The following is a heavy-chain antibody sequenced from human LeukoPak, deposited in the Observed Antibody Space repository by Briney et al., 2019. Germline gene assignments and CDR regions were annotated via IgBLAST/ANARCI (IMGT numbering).Heavy chain of an antibody. CDR2: IRYDGSNK. CDR3: AKASSGYDNYYYYYMDV. V-gene: IGHV3-30*02. J-gene: IGHJ6*03. CDR1: GFTFSSYG. D-gene: IGHD3-22*01. Sequence: GGSLRLSCAASGFTFSSYGVHWVRQAPGKGLEWVAFIRYDGSNKYYADSVKGRFTISRDNSKNTLYLQMNSLRAEDTAVYYCAKASSGYDNYYYYYMDVWGKGTTVTISS.